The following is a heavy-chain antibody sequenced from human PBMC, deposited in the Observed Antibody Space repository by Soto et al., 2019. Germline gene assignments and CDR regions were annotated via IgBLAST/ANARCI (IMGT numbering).Heavy chain of an antibody. D-gene: IGHD6-25*01. CDR3: AKEPGIVAAATFDS. J-gene: IGHJ5*01. CDR2: ISGGGFSP. V-gene: IGHV3-23*01. CDR1: GFTFSSYA. Sequence: EVQLLESGGALVQPGGSLRLSCAASGFTFSSYAMNWVRQAPGKGLEWVSGISGGGFSPDYADSVRGRFTISRDNSKNTLYLQMNSLRPDDTAVYHCAKEPGIVAAATFDSWGQGTLVTVSS.